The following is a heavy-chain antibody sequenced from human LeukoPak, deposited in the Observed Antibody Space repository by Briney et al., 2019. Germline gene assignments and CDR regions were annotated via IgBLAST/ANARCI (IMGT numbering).Heavy chain of an antibody. D-gene: IGHD1-1*01. CDR3: ARDRKVVHNWNDWPGFDI. V-gene: IGHV1-69*05. Sequence: SVKVSCKASGGTFSSYAISWVRQAPGQGLEWMGGIIPIFGTANYAQKFQGRVTITTDESTSTAYMELSSLRSEDTAVYYCARDRKVVHNWNDWPGFDIWGQGTMVTVSS. J-gene: IGHJ3*02. CDR2: IIPIFGTA. CDR1: GGTFSSYA.